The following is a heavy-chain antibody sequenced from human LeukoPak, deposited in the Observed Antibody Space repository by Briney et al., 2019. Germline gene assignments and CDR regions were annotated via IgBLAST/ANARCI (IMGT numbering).Heavy chain of an antibody. CDR3: ATVHTAMGLMYYFDY. V-gene: IGHV3-23*01. CDR1: GFTFSTYA. Sequence: GGSLRLSCAASGFTFSTYAMSWVRQAPGKGLEWVSGISGSGDRTYYADSVKGRFTISRDNSKNTLYLQMNSLRAEDTAVYYCATVHTAMGLMYYFDYWGQGTLVTVSS. D-gene: IGHD5-18*01. J-gene: IGHJ4*02. CDR2: ISGSGDRT.